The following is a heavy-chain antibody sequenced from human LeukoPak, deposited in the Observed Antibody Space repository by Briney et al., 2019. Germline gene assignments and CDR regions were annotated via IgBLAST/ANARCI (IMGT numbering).Heavy chain of an antibody. V-gene: IGHV3-33*06. D-gene: IGHD5-18*01. CDR3: AKDSVDTAMEADY. Sequence: GRSLRLSCAASGFTFSSYGMHWVRQAPGKGLEWVAVIWYDGSNKYYADSVKGRFTISRDNSKNTLYLQMNSLRAEDTAVYYCAKDSVDTAMEADYWGQGTLVTVSS. CDR2: IWYDGSNK. J-gene: IGHJ4*02. CDR1: GFTFSSYG.